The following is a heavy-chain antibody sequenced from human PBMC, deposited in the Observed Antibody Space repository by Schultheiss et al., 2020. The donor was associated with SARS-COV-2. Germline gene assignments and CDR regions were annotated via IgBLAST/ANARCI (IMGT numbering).Heavy chain of an antibody. CDR2: IIPILGIA. CDR3: AKDLSYCSSTSCYNY. Sequence: SVKVSCKASGGTFSSYTISWVRQAPGQGLEWMGRIIPILGIANYAQKFQGRVTMTTDTSTSTAYMELRSLRSDDTAVYYCAKDLSYCSSTSCYNYWGQGTLVTVSS. J-gene: IGHJ4*02. CDR1: GGTFSSYT. V-gene: IGHV1-69*04. D-gene: IGHD2-2*02.